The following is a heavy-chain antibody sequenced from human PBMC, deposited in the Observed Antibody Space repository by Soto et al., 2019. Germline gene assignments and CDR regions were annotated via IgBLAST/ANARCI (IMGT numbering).Heavy chain of an antibody. D-gene: IGHD6-13*01. CDR1: GGTFSSYA. V-gene: IGHV1-69*01. Sequence: QVQLVQSGAEVKKPGSSVNVSCKASGGTFSSYAISWVRQAPGQGLEWMGGIIPIFGTANYAQKFQGRVTITADESTSTAYMELSSLRSEDTAVYYCARETISSWEGRNWYFDLWGRGTLVTVSS. CDR3: ARETISSWEGRNWYFDL. CDR2: IIPIFGTA. J-gene: IGHJ2*01.